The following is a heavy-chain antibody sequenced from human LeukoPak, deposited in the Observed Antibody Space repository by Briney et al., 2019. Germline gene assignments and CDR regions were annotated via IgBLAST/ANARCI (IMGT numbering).Heavy chain of an antibody. D-gene: IGHD3-22*01. CDR1: GYTFTNYW. V-gene: IGHV5-51*01. CDR2: IYPGDSGT. J-gene: IGHJ4*02. Sequence: GESLKISCKGSGYTFTNYWIGWVRHLPGKGLEWLGIIYPGDSGTRYSPSLQGQVTMSADKSISTAYLQWSSLKASDTAMYYCASAGRYYDTSGYYFDYWGQGTLVTVSS. CDR3: ASAGRYYDTSGYYFDY.